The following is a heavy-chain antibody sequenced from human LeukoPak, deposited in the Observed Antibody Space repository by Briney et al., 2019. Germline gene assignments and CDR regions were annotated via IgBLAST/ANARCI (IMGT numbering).Heavy chain of an antibody. CDR2: MRPNSDNT. V-gene: IGHV1-8*02. D-gene: IGHD4-23*01. CDR3: ARGSQRGGNSD. CDR1: GYTFSNYD. Sequence: AASVKVSCKASGYTFSNYDINWVRQATGQGLEWMGWMRPNSDNTGYAQKFQGRLTVTTNTSINTAYMELNSLTSEDTAVYYCARGSQRGGNSDWGQGTLVTVSS. J-gene: IGHJ4*02.